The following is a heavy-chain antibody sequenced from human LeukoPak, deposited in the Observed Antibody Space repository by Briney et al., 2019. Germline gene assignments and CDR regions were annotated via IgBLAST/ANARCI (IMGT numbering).Heavy chain of an antibody. Sequence: PSETLSHTCIVSGGSISSISSNNYHWGWIRQPPGKGLEWIGSIYYSGSTYYNPSLKSRVTISADTSKNQFSLKLSSVTAADTALYYCAREMGVVTAHGIDVWGQGTTVTVSS. CDR3: AREMGVVTAHGIDV. CDR1: GGSISSISSNNYH. V-gene: IGHV4-39*02. J-gene: IGHJ6*02. CDR2: IYYSGST. D-gene: IGHD4-23*01.